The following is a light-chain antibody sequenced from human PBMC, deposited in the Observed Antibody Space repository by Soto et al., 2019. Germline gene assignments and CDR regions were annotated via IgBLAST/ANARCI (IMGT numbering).Light chain of an antibody. CDR3: AAWDDSLNGPA. Sequence: QSVLTQPPSASGTPGQRVTVSCSGTYSNIGINDVHWYRQLSGTAPQILIYDTSQRATGVPDRFSCSRSGTSASLVISGLQPEDEDDYHCAAWDDSLNGPAFGGGTKLTVL. CDR2: DTS. J-gene: IGLJ2*01. V-gene: IGLV1-44*01. CDR1: YSNIGIND.